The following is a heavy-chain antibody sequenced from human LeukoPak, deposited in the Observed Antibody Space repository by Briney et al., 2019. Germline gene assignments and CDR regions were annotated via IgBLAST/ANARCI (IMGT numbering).Heavy chain of an antibody. CDR3: ARDFQGFDY. J-gene: IGHJ4*02. Sequence: KPSETLSLTRTVPGGSITIYYWSWIRQPPGKGLGWIGYIYYSGSTNYNPSLKSRVTISVDTSKNQFSLKLSSVTAADTAVYYCARDFQGFDYWGQGTLVTVSS. CDR2: IYYSGST. V-gene: IGHV4-59*01. CDR1: GGSITIYY.